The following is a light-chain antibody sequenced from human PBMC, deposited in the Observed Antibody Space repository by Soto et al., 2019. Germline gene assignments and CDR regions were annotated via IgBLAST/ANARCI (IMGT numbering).Light chain of an antibody. Sequence: DIQMTQSPSTLSGSVGDRVTITCRASQTISSWLAWDQPKPGKAPKLLIYKASTLKSGVPSRFSGSGSGTEFTLTISSLQPDDVATYYCQHYNSYSEAFGQGTKVDIK. V-gene: IGKV1-5*03. CDR3: QHYNSYSEA. J-gene: IGKJ1*01. CDR2: KAS. CDR1: QTISSW.